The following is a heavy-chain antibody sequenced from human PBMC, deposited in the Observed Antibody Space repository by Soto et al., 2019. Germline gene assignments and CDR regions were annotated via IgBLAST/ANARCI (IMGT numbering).Heavy chain of an antibody. J-gene: IGHJ4*02. CDR3: ARDNGYSYGYTLDH. CDR2: IYYSGST. D-gene: IGHD5-18*01. V-gene: IGHV4-59*01. CDR1: GGSISSYY. Sequence: QVQLQESGPGLVKPSETLSLTCTVSGGSISSYYWSWIRQPPGKGLEWIGYIYYSGSTNYNPSLKRRVPXSVDTSKNQFSLKLSSVTAADTAVYYCARDNGYSYGYTLDHWGRGTLVTVSS.